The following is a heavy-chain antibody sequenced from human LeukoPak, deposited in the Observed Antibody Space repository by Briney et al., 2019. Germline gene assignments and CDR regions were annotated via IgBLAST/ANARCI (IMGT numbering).Heavy chain of an antibody. J-gene: IGHJ3*02. Sequence: SETLSLTYTVSGGSISSYYWSWIRQPPGKGLEWIGFIFYSGTTNYYPSLKSRVTISVDTSTNQFSLQLNSVTPEDTAVYYCARGAQGEFDIWGQGTMVTVSS. D-gene: IGHD1-26*01. CDR3: ARGAQGEFDI. CDR1: GGSISSYY. V-gene: IGHV4-59*12. CDR2: IFYSGTT.